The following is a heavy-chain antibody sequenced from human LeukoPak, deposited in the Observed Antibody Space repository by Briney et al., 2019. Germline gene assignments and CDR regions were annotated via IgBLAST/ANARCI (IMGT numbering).Heavy chain of an antibody. CDR2: IYYRGST. CDR3: ARGGPPGSGSWNWFDP. V-gene: IGHV4-39*07. J-gene: IGHJ5*02. CDR1: DNSISTSDFY. D-gene: IGHD6-13*01. Sequence: SETLSLTCSVSDNSISTSDFYWGWIRQPPGKGLEWIGSIYYRGSTYYNSSLKSRATISVDTSKSQFSLELSSVTAADTAVYYCARGGPPGSGSWNWFDPWGQGTLVTVSS.